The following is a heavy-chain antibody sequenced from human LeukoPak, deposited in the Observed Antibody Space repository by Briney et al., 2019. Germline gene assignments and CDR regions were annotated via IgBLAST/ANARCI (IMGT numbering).Heavy chain of an antibody. CDR3: ATRTEVPATRSYGMDV. CDR2: FYPEDGET. Sequence: ASVKVSCKVSGYTLTELSMHWVRQAPGKGRGWMGGFYPEDGETICAQKFQGRVTMTEDTSTDTAYMEPSSLRSEDTAVYYCATRTEVPATRSYGMDVWGQGTTVTVSS. V-gene: IGHV1-24*01. J-gene: IGHJ6*02. D-gene: IGHD2-2*01. CDR1: GYTLTELS.